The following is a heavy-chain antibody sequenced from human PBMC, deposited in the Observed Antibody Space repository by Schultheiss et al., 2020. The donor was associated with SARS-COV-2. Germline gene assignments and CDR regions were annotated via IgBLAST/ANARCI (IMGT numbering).Heavy chain of an antibody. D-gene: IGHD4-17*01. Sequence: GESLKISCAASGFTFSSYAMSWVRQAPGKGLEWVSAISGSGGSTYYADSVKGRFTISRDNSKNTLYLQMNSLRAEDTAVYYFAKEDYGDYEAFDYWGQGTLVTVSS. CDR2: ISGSGGST. CDR3: AKEDYGDYEAFDY. V-gene: IGHV3-23*01. CDR1: GFTFSSYA. J-gene: IGHJ4*02.